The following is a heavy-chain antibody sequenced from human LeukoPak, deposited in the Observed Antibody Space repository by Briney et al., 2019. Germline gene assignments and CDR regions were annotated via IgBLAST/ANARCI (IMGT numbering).Heavy chain of an antibody. V-gene: IGHV4-34*01. J-gene: IGHJ4*02. Sequence: SETLSLTCVVYGGSFSGYHWSWIRQSPGKGLEWIGEINHRGSTNYNPSLKSRVTISVDTSKNQFSLKLSSVTAADTAVYYCARLGATGHWGQGTLVTVSS. D-gene: IGHD1-26*01. CDR2: INHRGST. CDR3: ARLGATGH. CDR1: GGSFSGYH.